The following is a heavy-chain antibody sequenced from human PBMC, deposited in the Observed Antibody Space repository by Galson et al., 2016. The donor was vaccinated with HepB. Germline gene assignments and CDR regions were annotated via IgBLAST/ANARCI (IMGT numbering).Heavy chain of an antibody. Sequence: SLRLSCAASGFPFSSYGMHWVRQAPGKGLEWVGFIWYDGSNNFYEDSMKGRFTISRDNSKNTLYLQMNSLRAEDTAVYYCAKSTGRAVTTLDYYYGMDVWGQGTTVTVSS. CDR3: AKSTGRAVTTLDYYYGMDV. J-gene: IGHJ6*02. CDR2: IWYDGSNN. CDR1: GFPFSSYG. D-gene: IGHD4-17*01. V-gene: IGHV3-33*06.